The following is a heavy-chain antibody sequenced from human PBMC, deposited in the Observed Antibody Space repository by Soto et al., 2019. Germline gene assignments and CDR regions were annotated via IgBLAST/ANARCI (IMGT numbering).Heavy chain of an antibody. D-gene: IGHD7-27*01. CDR1: GFTFSSYG. V-gene: IGHV3-30*18. J-gene: IGHJ3*02. CDR3: AKLAGVTGGHDAFDI. CDR2: ISYDGSNK. Sequence: HPGGSLRLSCAASGFTFSSYGMHWVRQTPGKGLEWVAVISYDGSNKYYADSVKGRFTISRDNSKNTLYLQMNSLRAEDTAVYYCAKLAGVTGGHDAFDIWGQGTMVTVSS.